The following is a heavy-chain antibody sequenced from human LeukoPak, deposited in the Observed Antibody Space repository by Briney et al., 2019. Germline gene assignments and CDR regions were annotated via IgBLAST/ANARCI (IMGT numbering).Heavy chain of an antibody. D-gene: IGHD6-19*01. CDR3: ARVGAVAGTEDY. CDR2: INPSGGST. Sequence: GASVKVSCKASGYTFTSYYMHWVRRAPGQGLEWMGIINPSGGSTSYAQKFQGRVTMTRDTSTSTVYMELSSLRSEDTAVYYCARVGAVAGTEDYWGQGTLVTVSS. J-gene: IGHJ4*02. CDR1: GYTFTSYY. V-gene: IGHV1-46*01.